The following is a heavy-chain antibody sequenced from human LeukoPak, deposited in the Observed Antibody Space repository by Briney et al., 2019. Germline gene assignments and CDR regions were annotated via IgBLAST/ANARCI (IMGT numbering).Heavy chain of an antibody. J-gene: IGHJ3*02. D-gene: IGHD6-19*01. V-gene: IGHV3-11*01. CDR3: ARDQWPLWGDAFDI. CDR1: GFTISDYY. Sequence: PGGSLGLSCAASGFTISDYYMSWIRQAPGKGLEWVSYISSSGSTIYYADSVKGRFTISRDNAKNSLYLQMNSLRAEDTAVYYCARDQWPLWGDAFDIWGQGTMVTVSS. CDR2: ISSSGSTI.